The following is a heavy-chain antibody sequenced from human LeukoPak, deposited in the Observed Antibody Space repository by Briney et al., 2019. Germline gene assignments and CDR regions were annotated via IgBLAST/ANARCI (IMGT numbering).Heavy chain of an antibody. V-gene: IGHV3-21*01. Sequence: PGGSVRLSCAASGFTFNRYSMNWLRQAPGKGRVWGSSISSSSSYIYYADSVKGRFTISRDNAKNSLYLQMNRLRAKDTALPNCARDYSSNGGNSVPFDNWGQGTLVTVSS. J-gene: IGHJ4*02. D-gene: IGHD4-23*01. CDR1: GFTFNRYS. CDR3: ARDYSSNGGNSVPFDN. CDR2: ISSSSSYI.